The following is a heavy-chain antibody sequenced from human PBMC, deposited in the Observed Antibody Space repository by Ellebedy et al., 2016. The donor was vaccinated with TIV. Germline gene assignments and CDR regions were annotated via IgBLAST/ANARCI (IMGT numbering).Heavy chain of an antibody. CDR1: DGSVSSVTTH. J-gene: IGHJ4*02. V-gene: IGHV4-61*01. D-gene: IGHD3-10*01. Sequence: SETLSLTCSVSDGSVSSVTTHWSWIRQPPGKGLEWIGYLYYSGSTDYSPSLKSRVTISVDTSKNQFSLKLSSVTAADTAVYYCARGGGSGRHRGLLDYWGQGTLVTVSS. CDR2: LYYSGST. CDR3: ARGGGSGRHRGLLDY.